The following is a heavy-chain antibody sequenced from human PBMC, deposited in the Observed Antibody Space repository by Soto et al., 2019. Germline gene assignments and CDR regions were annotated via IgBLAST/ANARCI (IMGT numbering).Heavy chain of an antibody. CDR3: ARDRITMVRGVITNGHWFDP. D-gene: IGHD3-10*01. CDR2: INPNSGGT. Sequence: ASVKVSCKASGYTFTGYYMHWVRQAPGQGLEWMGWINPNSGGTNYAQKFQGWVTMTRDTSISTAYMELSRLRSDDTAVYYCARDRITMVRGVITNGHWFDPWGQGTVVTVSS. V-gene: IGHV1-2*04. J-gene: IGHJ5*02. CDR1: GYTFTGYY.